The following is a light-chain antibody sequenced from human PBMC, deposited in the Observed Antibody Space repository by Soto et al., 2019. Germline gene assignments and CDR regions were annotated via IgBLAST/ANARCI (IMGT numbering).Light chain of an antibody. Sequence: QSVLTQPPSASGSPGQSVTISCTGSSSDVGGYNYVSWYQQHPGKAPKLMIYEVSKRTSGVPDRVSGSKSGSTASLTVSGLQAEYEADYSCSSDGGSNTVVFGGGTKLTVL. V-gene: IGLV2-8*01. CDR2: EVS. CDR3: SSDGGSNTVV. J-gene: IGLJ2*01. CDR1: SSDVGGYNY.